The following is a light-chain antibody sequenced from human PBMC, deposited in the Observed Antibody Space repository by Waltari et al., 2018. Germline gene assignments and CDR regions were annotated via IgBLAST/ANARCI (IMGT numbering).Light chain of an antibody. CDR1: QSISSN. J-gene: IGKJ4*01. V-gene: IGKV3-15*01. Sequence: EIVMTQSPATLSVSPGERATLSCRASQSISSNLAWYQQKPGQAPRLLIFGASTRATCITARFSSSGSGTEFTLTISSLQSEDFAVYYCQQYNNWPPLTFGGGTKAEIK. CDR3: QQYNNWPPLT. CDR2: GAS.